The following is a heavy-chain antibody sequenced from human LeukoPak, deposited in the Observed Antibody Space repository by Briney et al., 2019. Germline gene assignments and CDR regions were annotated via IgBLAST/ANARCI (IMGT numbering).Heavy chain of an antibody. CDR3: ARGTYCSGGSCYTWFDP. D-gene: IGHD2-15*01. V-gene: IGHV1-69*01. Sequence: GASVKVPCKASGGTFSSYAISWVRQAPGQGLEWMGGIIPIFGTANYAQKFQGRVTITADESTSTAYMELSSLRSEDTAVYYCARGTYCSGGSCYTWFDPWGQGTLVTVSS. CDR1: GGTFSSYA. J-gene: IGHJ5*02. CDR2: IIPIFGTA.